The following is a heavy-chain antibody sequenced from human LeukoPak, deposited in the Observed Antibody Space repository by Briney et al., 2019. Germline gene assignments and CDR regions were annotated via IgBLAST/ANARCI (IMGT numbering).Heavy chain of an antibody. Sequence: PGGXLRLSCAASGFTFSTYWMHWVRQAPGKGLVWVSRIYSDGSSTSYADSVKGRFTISRDNAKNTLSLQMNSLRAEDTAVYYCAMSTVTTSWYFDLWGRGTLVTVSS. CDR3: AMSTVTTSWYFDL. D-gene: IGHD4-17*01. CDR1: GFTFSTYW. J-gene: IGHJ2*01. V-gene: IGHV3-74*01. CDR2: IYSDGSST.